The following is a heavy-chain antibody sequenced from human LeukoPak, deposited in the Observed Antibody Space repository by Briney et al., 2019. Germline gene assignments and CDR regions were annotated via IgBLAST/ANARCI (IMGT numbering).Heavy chain of an antibody. J-gene: IGHJ4*02. CDR2: IKSKTDGGTT. V-gene: IGHV3-15*01. CDR1: GFTFSNAW. Sequence: PGGSPRLSCAASGFTFSNAWMSWVRQAPGKGLEWVGRIKSKTDGGTTDYAAPVKGRFTISRDDSKNTLYLQMNSLKTEDTAAYYCTTVPVLLWFGELLFVDYWGQGTLVTVSS. D-gene: IGHD3-10*01. CDR3: TTVPVLLWFGELLFVDY.